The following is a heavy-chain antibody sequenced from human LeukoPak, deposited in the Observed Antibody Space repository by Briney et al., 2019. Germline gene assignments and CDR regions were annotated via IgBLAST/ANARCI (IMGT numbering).Heavy chain of an antibody. J-gene: IGHJ6*03. CDR3: ARVSSGWSYYYYYMDV. Sequence: SETLSLTCDVSGVSISSSKWWSWVRQPPGQGLEWIGEIYHTGSTNYNPSLKSRVTISVDTSKNQFSLKLSSVTAADTAVYYCARVSSGWSYYYYYMDVWGKGTTVTVSS. CDR1: GVSISSSKW. D-gene: IGHD6-19*01. V-gene: IGHV4-4*02. CDR2: IYHTGST.